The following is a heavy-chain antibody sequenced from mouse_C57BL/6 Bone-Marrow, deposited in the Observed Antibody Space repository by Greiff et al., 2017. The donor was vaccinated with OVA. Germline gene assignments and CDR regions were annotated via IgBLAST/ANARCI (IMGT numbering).Heavy chain of an antibody. CDR1: GISLTSYG. Sequence: QVQLKQSGPGLVAPSQSLSITCTVSGISLTSYGVDWVRQPPGKGLEWLGVLWGGGSTNSNSALMSRLSISQYNSKIQVFLKMNSLQTDDTAMYYCGEHRGGYSDCYFDGWGTGTTVTVYS. CDR2: LWGGGST. D-gene: IGHD2-3*01. J-gene: IGHJ1*03. V-gene: IGHV2-9*01. CDR3: GEHRGGYSDCYFDG.